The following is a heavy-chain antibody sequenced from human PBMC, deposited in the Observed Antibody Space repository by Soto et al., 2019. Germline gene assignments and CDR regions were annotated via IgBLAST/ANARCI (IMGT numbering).Heavy chain of an antibody. CDR3: ARAKRLRYFDWFHPRYYFDY. D-gene: IGHD3-9*01. CDR1: GYTFTNYD. V-gene: IGHV1-18*01. J-gene: IGHJ4*02. Sequence: GASVKVSCKASGYTFTNYDINWVRQAPGQGLERMGWTSTYNGNTNYAQKLQGRVTMTTDTSTSTSYMELRSLRSDDTAVYYCARAKRLRYFDWFHPRYYFDYWGQGTLVTAPQ. CDR2: TSTYNGNT.